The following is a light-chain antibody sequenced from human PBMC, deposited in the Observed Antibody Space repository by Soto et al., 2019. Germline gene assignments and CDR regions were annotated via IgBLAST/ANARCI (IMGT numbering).Light chain of an antibody. CDR2: GAS. CDR1: QGVSTSN. CDR3: QQYGSSPQT. J-gene: IGKJ2*01. Sequence: EIVLTQSPGTLSLPPGERATLSCRASQGVSTSNLAWYQQKPGQAPRLLIYGASSRATGIPDRFSGSGSGTDFTLTISRLEPEDFAVYYCQQYGSSPQTFGQGTKLEIK. V-gene: IGKV3-20*01.